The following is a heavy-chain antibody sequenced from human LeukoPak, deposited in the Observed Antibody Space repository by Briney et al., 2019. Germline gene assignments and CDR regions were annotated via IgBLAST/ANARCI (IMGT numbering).Heavy chain of an antibody. CDR2: ISGSGGNT. CDR3: AKDFESYYYDSSGYYEFY. D-gene: IGHD3-22*01. CDR1: GFTFSTDV. Sequence: GGSLRLSCAASGFTFSTDVMSWVRQAPGKGLECVSAISGSGGNTYYADSVKGRFTISRDNSKNMLYLQMNSLRAEDTGVYYCAKDFESYYYDSSGYYEFYWGQGTLVTVSS. J-gene: IGHJ4*02. V-gene: IGHV3-23*01.